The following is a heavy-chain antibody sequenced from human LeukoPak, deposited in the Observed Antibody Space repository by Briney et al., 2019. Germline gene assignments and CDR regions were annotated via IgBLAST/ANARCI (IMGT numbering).Heavy chain of an antibody. Sequence: GASVKVSCKASGGTFSSYAISWVRQAPGQGLEWMGGIIPIFGTANYAQKFQGRVTITTDESTSTAYMELSSLRSEDTAVYYCAAGHVDTAMASYYYYYYMDVWGKGTTVTVSS. D-gene: IGHD5-18*01. J-gene: IGHJ6*03. CDR1: GGTFSSYA. V-gene: IGHV1-69*05. CDR2: IIPIFGTA. CDR3: AAGHVDTAMASYYYYYYMDV.